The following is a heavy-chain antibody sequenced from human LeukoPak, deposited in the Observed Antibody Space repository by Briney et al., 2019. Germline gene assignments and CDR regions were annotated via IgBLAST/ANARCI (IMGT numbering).Heavy chain of an antibody. CDR3: ARDGSVEQWLVNLRGAFDI. J-gene: IGHJ3*02. D-gene: IGHD6-19*01. CDR2: IYYSGST. CDR1: GGSISSYY. Sequence: SETLSLTCTVSGGSISSYYWSWIRQPPGKGLEWIGYIYYSGSTNYTPSLKSRVTISVDTSKNQFSLKLSSVTAADTAVYYCARDGSVEQWLVNLRGAFDIWGQGTMVTVSS. V-gene: IGHV4-59*01.